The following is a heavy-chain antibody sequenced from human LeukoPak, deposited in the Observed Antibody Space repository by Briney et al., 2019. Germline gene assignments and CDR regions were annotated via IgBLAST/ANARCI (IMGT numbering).Heavy chain of an antibody. D-gene: IGHD5-24*01. CDR2: ISWNSGSI. Sequence: GGSLRLSCAASGFTFSSYSMNWVRQAPGKGLEWVSGISWNSGSIGYADSVKGRFTISRDNAKNSLYLQMNSLRAEDTALYYCAKDKGAGMATIVDIWGQGTMVTVSS. CDR3: AKDKGAGMATIVDI. V-gene: IGHV3-9*01. J-gene: IGHJ3*02. CDR1: GFTFSSYS.